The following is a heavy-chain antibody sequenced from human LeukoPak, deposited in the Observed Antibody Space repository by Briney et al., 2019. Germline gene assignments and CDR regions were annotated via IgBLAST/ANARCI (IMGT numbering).Heavy chain of an antibody. D-gene: IGHD3-10*01. CDR2: IYHSGST. Sequence: PSETLSLTCTVSGYSISSGYYWGWIRQPPGKGLEWIGSIYHSGSTYYNPSLKSRVTISVDTSKNQFSLKLSSVTAADTAVYYCAGMVRGVIIHYYYYMDVWGKGTTVTISS. CDR3: AGMVRGVIIHYYYYMDV. V-gene: IGHV4-38-2*02. CDR1: GYSISSGYY. J-gene: IGHJ6*03.